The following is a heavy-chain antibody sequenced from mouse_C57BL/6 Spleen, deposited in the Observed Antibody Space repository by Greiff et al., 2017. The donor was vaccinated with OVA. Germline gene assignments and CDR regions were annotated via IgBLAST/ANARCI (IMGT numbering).Heavy chain of an antibody. Sequence: LVESGGGLVKPGASLKLSCAASGFTFSSSSLSWVLQTPVPWLAWVATISGGGGNTYYPDSVKGRFTISRDNAKNTLYLQMSSLRSEDTALYYCARHRNGGWFAYWGQGTLVTVSA. V-gene: IGHV5-9*01. CDR3: ARHRNGGWFAY. CDR1: GFTFSSSS. J-gene: IGHJ3*01. CDR2: ISGGGGNT.